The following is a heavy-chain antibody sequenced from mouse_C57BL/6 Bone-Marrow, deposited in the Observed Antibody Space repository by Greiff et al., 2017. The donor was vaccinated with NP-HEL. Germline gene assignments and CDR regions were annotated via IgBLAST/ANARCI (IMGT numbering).Heavy chain of an antibody. CDR2: IDPSDSYT. J-gene: IGHJ1*03. CDR1: GYTFTSYW. CDR3: ARSYSVVATYWYFDV. Sequence: QVQLQQPGAELVRPGTSVKLSCKASGYTFTSYWMHWVKQRPGQGLEWIGVIDPSDSYTNYNQKFKGKATLTVDTSSSTAYMQLSSLTSEDSAVYDCARSYSVVATYWYFDVWGTGTTVTVSS. V-gene: IGHV1-59*01. D-gene: IGHD1-1*01.